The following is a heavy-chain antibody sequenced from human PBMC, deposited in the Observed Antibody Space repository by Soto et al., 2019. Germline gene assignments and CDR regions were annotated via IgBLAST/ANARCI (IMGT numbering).Heavy chain of an antibody. Sequence: QVQLVESGGGVVPPGRSLRLSCAASGFTFSSYGMHWVRQAPGKGLEWVAVISYDGSNKYYADSVKGRFTISRDNPKNTLYLQMNSLRAEDTAVYYCAKEGHVDIVATLPHYNWFDPWGQGTLVTVSS. CDR3: AKEGHVDIVATLPHYNWFDP. J-gene: IGHJ5*02. CDR1: GFTFSSYG. D-gene: IGHD5-12*01. V-gene: IGHV3-30*18. CDR2: ISYDGSNK.